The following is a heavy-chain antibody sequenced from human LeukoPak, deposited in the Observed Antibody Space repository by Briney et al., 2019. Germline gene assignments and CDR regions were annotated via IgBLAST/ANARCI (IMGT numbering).Heavy chain of an antibody. CDR2: IYSDGTT. CDR1: GFTVFSSY. CDR3: ARGRSYYYYYMDV. J-gene: IGHJ6*03. Sequence: GGSLRLSCAASGFTVFSSYMRCARQAPGKGLEWVSVIYSDGTTYYADSVQGRFTISRDNTKNTVLLQMKSLSAEDTAVYFCARGRSYYYYYMDVWGKGTTVTVSS. V-gene: IGHV3-53*01. D-gene: IGHD3-10*01.